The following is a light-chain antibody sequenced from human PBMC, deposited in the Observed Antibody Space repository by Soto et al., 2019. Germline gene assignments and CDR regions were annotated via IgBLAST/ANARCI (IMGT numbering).Light chain of an antibody. CDR3: QQSQTSPRT. CDR2: GAS. J-gene: IGKJ2*01. Sequence: DIQMTQSPSFLSASVGDRVTVTCRASQSVGTHLHWYQQKSGKAPKLLIYGASTLQSGVSSRFSGSGSGTDFTLTITSLQPDDFAVYYCQQSQTSPRTFGQGTRLDIK. CDR1: QSVGTH. V-gene: IGKV1-39*01.